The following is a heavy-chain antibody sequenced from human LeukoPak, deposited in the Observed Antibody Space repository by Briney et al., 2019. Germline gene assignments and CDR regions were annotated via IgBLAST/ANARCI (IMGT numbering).Heavy chain of an antibody. Sequence: GSLRLSCAASGFTFSNYWMHWVRQAPGEGLVWLSGITPDGSGTRYVDSVKGRLTISRDNAKNTLYLQMNSLRTEDTAVYYCARVRQWELLAFDIWGQGTMVTVSS. J-gene: IGHJ3*02. D-gene: IGHD1-26*01. V-gene: IGHV3-74*01. CDR2: ITPDGSGT. CDR1: GFTFSNYW. CDR3: ARVRQWELLAFDI.